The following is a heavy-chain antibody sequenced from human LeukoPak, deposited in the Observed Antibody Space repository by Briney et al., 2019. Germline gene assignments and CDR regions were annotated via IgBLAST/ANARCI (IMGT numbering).Heavy chain of an antibody. D-gene: IGHD3-22*01. V-gene: IGHV3-11*01. CDR3: ARDHYYDSSGYFLGY. CDR1: GFTFSDYY. Sequence: GGSLRLSCAASGFTFSDYYMSWICQAPGKGLEWVSYISSSGSTIYYADSVKGRFTISRDNAKNSLYLQMNSLRAEDTAVYYCARDHYYDSSGYFLGYWGQGTLVTVSS. CDR2: ISSSGSTI. J-gene: IGHJ4*02.